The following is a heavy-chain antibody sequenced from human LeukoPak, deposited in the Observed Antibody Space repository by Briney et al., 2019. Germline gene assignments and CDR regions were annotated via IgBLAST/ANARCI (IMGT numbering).Heavy chain of an antibody. Sequence: ASVKVSCKASGYTFTGYYMHWVRQAPGQGLEWMGRINPNSGGTNYAQKFQGRVTMTRDTSISTAYMELSRLRSDDTAVYYCARDIYDYVWGSYPTDAFDIWGQGTMVTVSS. J-gene: IGHJ3*02. CDR2: INPNSGGT. CDR1: GYTFTGYY. V-gene: IGHV1-2*06. CDR3: ARDIYDYVWGSYPTDAFDI. D-gene: IGHD3-16*02.